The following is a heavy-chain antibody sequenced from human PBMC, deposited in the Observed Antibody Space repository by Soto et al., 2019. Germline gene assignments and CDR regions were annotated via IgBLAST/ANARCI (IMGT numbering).Heavy chain of an antibody. V-gene: IGHV1-69*18. Sequence: QVQLVQSGAEVKKPGSSVKVSCKASGGTFSSFAVSWVRQAPGQGLEWMGRIIPMFATPNYAQRFQGRVTITEDVSTGTAYMELSSLRSEDAALYYCASARSDYYPSTFWGQGTMVTVSS. CDR3: ASARSDYYPSTF. D-gene: IGHD3-3*01. CDR1: GGTFSSFA. CDR2: IIPMFATP. J-gene: IGHJ4*02.